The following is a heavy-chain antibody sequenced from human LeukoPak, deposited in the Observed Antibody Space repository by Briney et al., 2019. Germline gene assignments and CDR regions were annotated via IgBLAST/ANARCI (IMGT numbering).Heavy chain of an antibody. D-gene: IGHD3-22*01. Sequence: SETLSLTCTVSGGSISSGGYYWSWIRQHPGKGLEWIGYIYYSGSTYYNPSLKSRVTISVDTSKNQFSLKLSSVTAADSAVYYCARNYYDSSGYLSFDYWGQGTLVTVSS. CDR3: ARNYYDSSGYLSFDY. V-gene: IGHV4-31*03. CDR1: GGSISSGGYY. CDR2: IYYSGST. J-gene: IGHJ4*02.